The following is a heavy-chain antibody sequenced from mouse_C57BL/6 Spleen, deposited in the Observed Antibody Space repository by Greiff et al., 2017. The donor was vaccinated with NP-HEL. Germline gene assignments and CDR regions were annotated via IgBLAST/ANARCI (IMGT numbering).Heavy chain of an antibody. D-gene: IGHD1-1*01. V-gene: IGHV1-59*01. CDR3: ARGDYYGSSKVDY. CDR2: IDPSDSYT. CDR1: GYTFTSYW. Sequence: QVQLQQPGAELVRPGTSVKLSCKASGYTFTSYWMHWVKQRPGQGLEWIGVIDPSDSYTNYNQKFKGKATLTVDTSSSTAYMQLSSLTSEDSAVYYCARGDYYGSSKVDYWGQGTTLTVSS. J-gene: IGHJ2*01.